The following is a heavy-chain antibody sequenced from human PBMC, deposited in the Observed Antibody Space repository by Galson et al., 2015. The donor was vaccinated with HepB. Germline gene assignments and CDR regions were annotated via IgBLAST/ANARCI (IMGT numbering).Heavy chain of an antibody. Sequence: SLRLPCAASEFALGRFSMNWVRQAPGKRLEWVSSTTSSRSLIYYADSLKGRFTISRDNAKNSLFLQMNSLRAEDTAVYYCATTFGLVSHTYTMDVWGHGTTVTVSS. CDR1: EFALGRFS. CDR3: ATTFGLVSHTYTMDV. D-gene: IGHD3/OR15-3a*01. CDR2: TTSSRSLI. J-gene: IGHJ6*02. V-gene: IGHV3-21*01.